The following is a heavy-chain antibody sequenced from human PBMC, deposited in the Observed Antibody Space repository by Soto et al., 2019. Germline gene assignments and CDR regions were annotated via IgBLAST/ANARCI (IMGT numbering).Heavy chain of an antibody. CDR3: AKDRWRISDRAIDFRRYYCDN. CDR2: ISGSGGST. Sequence: PGGSLRLSCAASGFTFSNAWMSWVRQAPGKGLEWVSAISGSGGSTYYADSVKGRFTISRDNSKNTLYLQMNSLRAEDTAVYYCAKDRWRISDRAIDFRRYYCDNWGKGTMV. J-gene: IGHJ4*02. V-gene: IGHV3-23*01. D-gene: IGHD5-18*01. CDR1: GFTFSNAW.